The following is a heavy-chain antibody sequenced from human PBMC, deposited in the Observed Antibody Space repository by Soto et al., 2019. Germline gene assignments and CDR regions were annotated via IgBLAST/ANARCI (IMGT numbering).Heavy chain of an antibody. V-gene: IGHV3-23*01. CDR2: ISASGGTT. D-gene: IGHD3-10*01. Sequence: VQLLESGGGLEQPGGSLRLSCAASGFPFTSYPMSGPGRAPGKGLDWVSFISASGGTTSYVDSVKGRFTISREASKNTLYLQMNSLRAEDTAIYYCATFMLLFGAPGWGRPMDVWGQGTAVTVSS. CDR3: ATFMLLFGAPGWGRPMDV. J-gene: IGHJ6*02. CDR1: GFPFTSYP.